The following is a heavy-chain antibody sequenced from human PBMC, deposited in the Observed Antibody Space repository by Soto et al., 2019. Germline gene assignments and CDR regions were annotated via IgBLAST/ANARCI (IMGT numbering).Heavy chain of an antibody. CDR1: GFNFETYG. CDR2: ISGSGDST. Sequence: EVRLLESGGGLVEPGGSLRLSCTGSGFNFETYGMTWVRQAPGKGLEWVSGISGSGDSTYFADSVKGRFTISRDNAKKTVYLQLSSLRAKDTATYYCAKDPYVGWYCSGGTCPIASWGQGTLVIVSS. CDR3: AKDPYVGWYCSGGTCPIAS. V-gene: IGHV3-23*01. J-gene: IGHJ5*02. D-gene: IGHD2-15*01.